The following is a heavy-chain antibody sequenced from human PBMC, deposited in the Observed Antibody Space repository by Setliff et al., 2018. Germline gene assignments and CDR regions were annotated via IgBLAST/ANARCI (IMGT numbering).Heavy chain of an antibody. D-gene: IGHD3-10*01. CDR2: IKSDGSST. CDR3: ARDNGGPEY. Sequence: GGSLRLSCAASGFTFSSFWMHWVRQAPGKGLVWVSRIKSDGSSTTYADSVKGRFTISRDNAKNTLYLQMNGLRAEDTAVYYCARDNGGPEYWGQGTLVTVSS. CDR1: GFTFSSFW. J-gene: IGHJ4*02. V-gene: IGHV3-74*01.